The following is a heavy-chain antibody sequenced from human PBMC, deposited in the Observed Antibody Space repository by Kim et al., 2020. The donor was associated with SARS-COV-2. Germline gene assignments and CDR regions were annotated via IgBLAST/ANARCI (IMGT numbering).Heavy chain of an antibody. Sequence: GESLKISCEASGYSFSNYWIVWVRQMPGKGLELMGIIYPGDSDTRYSPSSQGQFTISADKSINTAYLQWSSLKASDTAMYYCATASGSSQDFDYWGQGTLVTVSS. J-gene: IGHJ4*02. D-gene: IGHD2-15*01. CDR3: ATASGSSQDFDY. CDR1: GYSFSNYW. V-gene: IGHV5-51*01. CDR2: IYPGDSDT.